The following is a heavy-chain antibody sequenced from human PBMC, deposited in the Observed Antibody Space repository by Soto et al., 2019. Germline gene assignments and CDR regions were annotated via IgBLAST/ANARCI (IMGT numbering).Heavy chain of an antibody. Sequence: ASVNVSSKASVYTVTCYYMQLVRHAHGQGVEWRGWINPNSGGTNYAQTLKGWVTMTRDTSISTAYMELSSLRSDDTAVYYCASGPAGHYYIDVWGKGTTVTVSS. D-gene: IGHD3-10*01. J-gene: IGHJ6*03. V-gene: IGHV1-2*04. CDR1: VYTVTCYY. CDR2: INPNSGGT. CDR3: ASGPAGHYYIDV.